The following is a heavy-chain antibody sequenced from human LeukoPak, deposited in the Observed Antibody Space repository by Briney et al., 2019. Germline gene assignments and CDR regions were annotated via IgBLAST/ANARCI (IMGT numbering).Heavy chain of an antibody. J-gene: IGHJ1*01. CDR1: GYTFSGYY. CDR2: INANSGGT. V-gene: IGHV1-2*02. D-gene: IGHD6-13*01. Sequence: ASVRVSCKASGYTFSGYYMHWVRQAPGQGLEWMGWINANSGGTNYAQNFQGTVTITRDTSISTAYMELSSLRCDDTAVYYCARGYPLPTTAAGTYSQHWGQGTLVTVSS. CDR3: ARGYPLPTTAAGTYSQH.